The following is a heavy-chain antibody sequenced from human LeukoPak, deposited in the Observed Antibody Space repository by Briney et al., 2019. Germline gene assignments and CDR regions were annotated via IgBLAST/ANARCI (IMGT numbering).Heavy chain of an antibody. V-gene: IGHV4-4*07. CDR2: IHTSGSP. Sequence: SETLSLTCTVSGGSISSYYWSWIRQPAGKGLEWIGRIHTSGSPNYNPSLKSRVTMSADTSKNQFSLNLSSVTAADTAVYYCARDGRTTGGYPNWGQGTLVTVSS. CDR3: ARDGRTTGGYPN. J-gene: IGHJ4*02. D-gene: IGHD3-10*01. CDR1: GGSISSYY.